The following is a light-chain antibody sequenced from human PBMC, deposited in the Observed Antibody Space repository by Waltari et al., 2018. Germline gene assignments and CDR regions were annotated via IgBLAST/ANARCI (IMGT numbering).Light chain of an antibody. J-gene: IGKJ4*01. V-gene: IGKV4-1*01. CDR3: QQYYTTPLT. Sequence: DIVMTQSPDSLAVSLGERATIHCKSSQNVLYSSTNKNNLAWFQQKPGRPPKLLIYWAPTRASGVPDRFSGSGSGTDFTLTINSLQAEDVAVYYCQQYYTTPLTFGGGTKVEIK. CDR2: WAP. CDR1: QNVLYSSTNKNN.